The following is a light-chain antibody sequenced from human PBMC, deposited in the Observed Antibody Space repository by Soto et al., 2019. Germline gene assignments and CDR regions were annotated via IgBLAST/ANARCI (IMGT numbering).Light chain of an antibody. Sequence: EIVLTQSPGTLSLSPGERATLSCRASQSVSSNYLAWYQQRPGQAPRLLIFGASYRATGIPDRFSGSWSGTDFTLTISRLEPEDFAVYYCQQYGRSPPNFTFSPGTKVDSK. V-gene: IGKV3-20*01. CDR1: QSVSSNY. CDR2: GAS. J-gene: IGKJ3*01. CDR3: QQYGRSPPNFT.